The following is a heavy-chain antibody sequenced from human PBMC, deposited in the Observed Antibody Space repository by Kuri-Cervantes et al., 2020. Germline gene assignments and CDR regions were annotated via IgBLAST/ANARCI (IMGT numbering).Heavy chain of an antibody. Sequence: GESLKISCAASGFTFSSYAMHWVRQAPGKRLEWVAVISYDGSNKYYADSVKGRFTISRDNSKNTLYLQMNSLRAEDTAVYYCAKDGGPFSPWELQYFDYWGQGTLVTVSS. V-gene: IGHV3-30*01. J-gene: IGHJ4*02. CDR3: AKDGGPFSPWELQYFDY. CDR2: ISYDGSNK. CDR1: GFTFSSYA. D-gene: IGHD1-26*01.